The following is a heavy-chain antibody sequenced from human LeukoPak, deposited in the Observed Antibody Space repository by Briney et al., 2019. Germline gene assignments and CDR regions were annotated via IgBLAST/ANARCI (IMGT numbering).Heavy chain of an antibody. J-gene: IGHJ3*02. Sequence: SQTLSLTCTVSGGSISSGGYYWSWIRQPPGKGLEWIGYIYHSGSTYYNPSLKSRVTISVGRSKSQFSLKLSSVTAADTAVYYCARDAAPYCGGDCYVFDIWGQGIMVTVSS. CDR1: GGSISSGGYY. CDR3: ARDAAPYCGGDCYVFDI. D-gene: IGHD2-21*01. V-gene: IGHV4-30-2*01. CDR2: IYHSGST.